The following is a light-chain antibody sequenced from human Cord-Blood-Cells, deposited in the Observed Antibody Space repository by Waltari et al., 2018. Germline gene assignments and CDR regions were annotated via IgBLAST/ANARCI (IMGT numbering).Light chain of an antibody. J-gene: IGLJ3*02. V-gene: IGLV2-8*01. CDR3: SSYAGSNNWV. CDR1: SSDVGGYNY. Sequence: QSALTQPPSASGSPGQSVTISCTGTSSDVGGYNYVSWYQQHPGKAPKLMIYEVSKRPSGVPDRCSGSKCGNTASLTVAGLQAEDEADYYCSSYAGSNNWVFGGGTKLTVL. CDR2: EVS.